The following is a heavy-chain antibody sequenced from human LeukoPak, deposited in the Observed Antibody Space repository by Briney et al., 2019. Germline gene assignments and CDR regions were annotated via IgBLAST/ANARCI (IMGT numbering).Heavy chain of an antibody. CDR1: GFTFSSYA. CDR2: ISGSGGST. J-gene: IGHJ4*02. D-gene: IGHD1-1*01. V-gene: IGHV3-23*01. CDR3: ARDMYNWNDVPLEIDY. Sequence: GGSLRLSCAASGFTFSSYAMSWVRQAPGKGLEWVSAISGSGGSTYYADSVKGRFTISRDNSKNTLYLQMNSLRAEDTAVYYCARDMYNWNDVPLEIDYWGQGTLVTVSS.